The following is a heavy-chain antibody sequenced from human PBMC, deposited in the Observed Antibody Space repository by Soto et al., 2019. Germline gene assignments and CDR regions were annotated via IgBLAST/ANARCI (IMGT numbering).Heavy chain of an antibody. J-gene: IGHJ4*02. CDR1: GYTFTNFG. CDR3: ARGGTPIHY. V-gene: IGHV1-18*01. D-gene: IGHD1-7*01. CDR2: ISAYNGNT. Sequence: QVQLVQSGAEVKKPGASVKVSCKASGYTFTNFGISWVRQAPGQGLEWMGWISAYNGNTNYAQNFQGRVTMTTETSTSTAYMEPRSLRPENTAVYYWARGGTPIHYWGEGTLVTVSS.